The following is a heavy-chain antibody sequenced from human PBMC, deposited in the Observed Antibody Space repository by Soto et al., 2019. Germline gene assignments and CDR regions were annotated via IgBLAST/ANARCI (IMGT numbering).Heavy chain of an antibody. CDR2: IDPSDSYT. CDR3: ARQGVAGYYYYYGMDV. J-gene: IGHJ6*02. Sequence: EVQLVQSGAEVKKPGESLRISCKGSGYSFTSYWISWVRQMPGKGLEWMGRIDPSDSYTNYSPSFQGHVTISADKSISTAYLQWSSLKASDTAMYYCARQGVAGYYYYYGMDVWGQGTTVTVSS. V-gene: IGHV5-10-1*03. D-gene: IGHD6-19*01. CDR1: GYSFTSYW.